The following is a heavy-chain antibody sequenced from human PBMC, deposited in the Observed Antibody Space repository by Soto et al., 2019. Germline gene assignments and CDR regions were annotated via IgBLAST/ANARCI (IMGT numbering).Heavy chain of an antibody. Sequence: EVQLLESGGGLVQPGGSVRLSCAASGFTFSSYAMSWVRQAPGKGLEWVSAVSGRGGTTYYADSVKGRFTISRDNSNKTVHLQMNRLTVEDTAVYYYAKWYYSASRPRKYFDYWGQGTLVIVSS. D-gene: IGHD3-22*01. CDR1: GFTFSSYA. CDR3: AKWYYSASRPRKYFDY. J-gene: IGHJ4*02. CDR2: VSGRGGTT. V-gene: IGHV3-23*01.